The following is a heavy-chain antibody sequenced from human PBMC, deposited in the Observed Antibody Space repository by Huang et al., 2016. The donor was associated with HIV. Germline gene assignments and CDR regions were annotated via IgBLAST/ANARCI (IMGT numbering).Heavy chain of an antibody. CDR3: LPAGHVSHYYYVDV. CDR1: GFSFTSYD. V-gene: IGHV3-30*03. Sequence: GQLVESGGGVVQPGRSLRLSCAASGFSFTSYDIQWGRQVRGKGLDWVSFVSNDGNETGYADSVKGRFTISRDNFKITLYLQLNSLRTGDTAVYFCLPAGHVSHYYYVDVWGKGTTVIVSS. CDR2: VSNDGNET. J-gene: IGHJ6*03.